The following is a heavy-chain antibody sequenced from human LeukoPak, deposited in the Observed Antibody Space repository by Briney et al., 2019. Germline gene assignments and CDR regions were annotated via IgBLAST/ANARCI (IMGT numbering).Heavy chain of an antibody. CDR3: ATGARGKN. J-gene: IGHJ4*02. CDR1: GFTFTTYW. V-gene: IGHV3-7*01. CDR2: INQDGSEK. Sequence: PGGSLRLSCTASGFTFTTYWMSWVRQAPGKGLEWVAKINQDGSEKDYVDSVKGRFTISRDNAKNSVCVQMNSLRPEDTAVYYCATGARGKNWGQGTLVTVPS.